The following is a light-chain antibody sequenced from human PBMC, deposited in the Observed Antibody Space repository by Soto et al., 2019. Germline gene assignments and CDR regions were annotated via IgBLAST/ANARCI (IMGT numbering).Light chain of an antibody. Sequence: QSVLTQPPSVSGAPGQRVTISCTGSSSNIGAGYDVHWYQQLPGTAPKLLIYGNSNRPSGVPDRFSGSKSGNSASLAITGLQAEDAADYYCQSYDSSLSGVVFGGGTKLTVL. J-gene: IGLJ2*01. V-gene: IGLV1-40*01. CDR2: GNS. CDR3: QSYDSSLSGVV. CDR1: SSNIGAGYD.